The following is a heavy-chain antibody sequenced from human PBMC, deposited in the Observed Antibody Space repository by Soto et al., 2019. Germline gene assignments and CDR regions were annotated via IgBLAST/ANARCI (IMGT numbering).Heavy chain of an antibody. D-gene: IGHD1-26*01. CDR2: ISYDGSNK. CDR3: AKAFGSYYGDWFDP. V-gene: IGHV3-30*18. Sequence: QVQLVESGGGVVQPGRSLRLSCAASGFTFSRYGMHWVRQAPGKGLEWVAVISYDGSNKYYADSVKGRFTISRDNSKNTLYLQMNSLRAEDTAVYYCAKAFGSYYGDWFDPWGQGTLVTVSS. J-gene: IGHJ5*02. CDR1: GFTFSRYG.